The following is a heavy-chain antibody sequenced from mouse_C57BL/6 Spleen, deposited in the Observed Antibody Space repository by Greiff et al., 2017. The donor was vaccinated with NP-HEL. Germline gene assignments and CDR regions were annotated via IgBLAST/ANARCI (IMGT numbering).Heavy chain of an antibody. V-gene: IGHV5-17*01. Sequence: EVQLVESGGGLVKPGGSLKLSCAASGFTFSDYGMHWVRQAPEKGLEWVAYISSGSSTIYYADTVKGRFTISRHNAKNTLFLQMTSLRSEDTAMYYCARGGLFYAMDYWGQGTSVTVSS. CDR1: GFTFSDYG. CDR2: ISSGSSTI. D-gene: IGHD3-1*01. CDR3: ARGGLFYAMDY. J-gene: IGHJ4*01.